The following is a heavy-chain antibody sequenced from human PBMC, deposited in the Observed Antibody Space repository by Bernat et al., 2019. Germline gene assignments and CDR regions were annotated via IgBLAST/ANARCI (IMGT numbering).Heavy chain of an antibody. J-gene: IGHJ3*02. CDR3: ASGDWFRELYAFDI. CDR2: IYYSGST. D-gene: IGHD3-10*01. V-gene: IGHV4-61*01. Sequence: QVQLQESGPGLVKPSETLSLTCTVSGGSVSSGSYYWSWIRQPPGKGLEWIGYIYYSGSTNYNPSLKSRVTISVDTSKNQFSLKLSSVTAADTAVYYCASGDWFRELYAFDIWGQGTMVTVSS. CDR1: GGSVSSGSYY.